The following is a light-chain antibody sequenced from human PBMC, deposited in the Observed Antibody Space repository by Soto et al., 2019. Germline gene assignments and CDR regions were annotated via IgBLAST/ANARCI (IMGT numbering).Light chain of an antibody. J-gene: IGLJ3*02. CDR1: SSNIGAGYD. V-gene: IGLV1-40*01. CDR2: GNN. CDR3: QSYDRSLSGWV. Sequence: QSVLTQPPSVSGAPGQRVTISCTGSSSNIGAGYDVHWYQQLPGTAPKLLIYGNNNRPSGVPDRFSGSKSATSDSLAITGLQAEDEADYYCQSYDRSLSGWVFGGGTKVTVL.